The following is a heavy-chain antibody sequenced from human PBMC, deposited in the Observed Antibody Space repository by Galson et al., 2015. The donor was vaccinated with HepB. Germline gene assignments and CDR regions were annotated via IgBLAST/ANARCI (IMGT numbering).Heavy chain of an antibody. V-gene: IGHV3-23*01. J-gene: IGHJ3*01. CDR3: ARGFIRFSDY. CDR1: GFTVSRNY. CDR2: ISGSGAST. D-gene: IGHD3-3*01. Sequence: SLRLSCAVSGFTVSRNYMNWVRQAPGKGLEWVSSISGSGASTYYADSVKGRFTISRDNSKNTLYLQMNSLRAEDTAIYFCARGFIRFSDYWGQGTMVTVSS.